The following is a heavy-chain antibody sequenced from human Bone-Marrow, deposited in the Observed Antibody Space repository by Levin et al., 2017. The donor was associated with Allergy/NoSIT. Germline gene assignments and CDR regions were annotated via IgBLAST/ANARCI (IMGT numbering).Heavy chain of an antibody. D-gene: IGHD6-19*01. Sequence: SETLSLSCTVSGGSISSTNYFWGWIRQPPGKGLEWIGSIFSSGSTYYNPSLNSRVSLSVDTSKTQFSLQLRSVTAADTAVYYCARGGLRAVAPVFRGPGGTNWGRGTLVTVSS. V-gene: IGHV4-39*01. J-gene: IGHJ4*02. CDR2: IFSSGST. CDR1: GGSISSTNYF. CDR3: ARGGLRAVAPVFRGPGGTN.